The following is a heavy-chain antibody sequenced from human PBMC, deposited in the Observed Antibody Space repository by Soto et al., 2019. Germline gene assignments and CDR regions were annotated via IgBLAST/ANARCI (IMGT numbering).Heavy chain of an antibody. V-gene: IGHV4-39*07. Sequence: SETLSLTCTVSGGSISSRDYYWGWIRQPPEKGLEWIGNIYYSGYTDYNPYLKSRVTISIDTSKNQFSLKLISMTAVDTAVYYCARRVATKMYYFDYWGQGTLVTVSS. CDR1: GGSISSRDYY. D-gene: IGHD5-12*01. CDR2: IYYSGYT. CDR3: ARRVATKMYYFDY. J-gene: IGHJ4*02.